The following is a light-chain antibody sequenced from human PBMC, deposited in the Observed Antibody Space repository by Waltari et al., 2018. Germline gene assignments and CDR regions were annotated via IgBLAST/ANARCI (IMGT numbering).Light chain of an antibody. Sequence: EIVLTQSPGTLSLSPGDRATLSFRASQSVSSNYLAWYQQKPGQAPRLFIYGASSRGTGIPDRFSGSGYGTDFTLTISRLEPEDFAVYYCQQYGRSSYTFGQGTKLEIK. CDR3: QQYGRSSYT. V-gene: IGKV3-20*01. J-gene: IGKJ2*01. CDR2: GAS. CDR1: QSVSSNY.